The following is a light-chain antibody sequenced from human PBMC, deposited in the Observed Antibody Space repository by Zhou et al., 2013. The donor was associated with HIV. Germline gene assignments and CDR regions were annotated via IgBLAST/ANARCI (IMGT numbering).Light chain of an antibody. CDR1: QSVSSD. CDR3: QQRSNWPLP. CDR2: DAS. Sequence: EIVLTQSPATLSLSPGERATLSCRASQSVSSDLAWYQQKPGQAPRLLISDASNRATGIPARFSGSGSGTDFTLTISSLEPEDFAVYYCQQRSNWPLPFGGGTKVEI. J-gene: IGKJ4*01. V-gene: IGKV3-11*01.